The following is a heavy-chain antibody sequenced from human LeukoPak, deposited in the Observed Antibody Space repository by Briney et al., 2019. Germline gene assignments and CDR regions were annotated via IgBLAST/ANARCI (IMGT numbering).Heavy chain of an antibody. CDR3: AKTYYYDNSGYYPITPHDS. D-gene: IGHD3-22*01. CDR1: GFTFSSYA. CDR2: ISGSGGTT. V-gene: IGHV3-23*01. Sequence: QTGGSLRLSCAASGFTFSSYAMSWVRQAPGKGLEWVSTISGSGGTTYYADPVKGRFTISRDSSKNTLYLQMNSLRAEDTAVYYCAKTYYYDNSGYYPITPHDSWGQGTLVTVSS. J-gene: IGHJ4*02.